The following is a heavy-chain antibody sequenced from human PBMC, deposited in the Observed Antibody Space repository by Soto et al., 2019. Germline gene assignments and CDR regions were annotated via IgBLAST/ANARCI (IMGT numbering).Heavy chain of an antibody. Sequence: QVQLQESGPGLVKPSQTLSLTCTVSGGSISRGGYYWSWIRQHPGKGLEWIGYIYYSGSTYYNPSRKSQVTISVDTSKNQFSLKLSSVTAADTAVYYCARELRFGEDYYGMDVWGKWTTVTVSS. V-gene: IGHV4-31*01. CDR3: ARELRFGEDYYGMDV. D-gene: IGHD3-10*01. CDR2: IYYSGST. J-gene: IGHJ6*04. CDR1: GGSISRGGYY.